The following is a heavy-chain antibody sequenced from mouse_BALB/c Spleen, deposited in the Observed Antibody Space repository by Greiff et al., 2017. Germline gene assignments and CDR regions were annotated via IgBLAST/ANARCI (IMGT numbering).Heavy chain of an antibody. CDR3: ARDRQTGTFAY. V-gene: IGHV3-6*02. D-gene: IGHD4-1*01. CDR2: ISYDGSN. J-gene: IGHJ3*01. Sequence: DVQLQESGPGLVKPSQSLSLTCSVTGYSITSGYYWNWIRQFPGNKLEWMGYISYDGSNNYNPSLKNRISITRDTSKNQFFLKLNSVTTEDTATYYCARDRQTGTFAYWGQGTLVTVSA. CDR1: GYSITSGYY.